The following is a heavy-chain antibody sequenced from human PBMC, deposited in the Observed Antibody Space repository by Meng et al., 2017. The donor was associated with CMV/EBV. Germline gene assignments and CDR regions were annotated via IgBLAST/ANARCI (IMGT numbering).Heavy chain of an antibody. V-gene: IGHV4-39*01. D-gene: IGHD2-15*01. J-gene: IGHJ5*02. Sequence: ETLSLTCTVSGGSISSSSYYWGWIRQPPGKGLEWIGSIYYSGSTYYNPSLKSRVTISVDTSKNQFSLKLSSVTAADTAVYYCARKVYPYCSGGSCYSGYNWFDPWGQGTLVTVSS. CDR2: IYYSGST. CDR1: GGSISSSSYY. CDR3: ARKVYPYCSGGSCYSGYNWFDP.